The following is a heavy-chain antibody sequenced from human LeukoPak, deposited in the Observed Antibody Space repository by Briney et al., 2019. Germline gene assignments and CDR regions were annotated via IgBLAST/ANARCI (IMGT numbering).Heavy chain of an antibody. Sequence: KPSETLSLTCTVSGGSISSGGYYWSWIRQPPGKGLEWIGYIYHSGSTYYNPSLKSRVTISVDTSKNQFSLKLSSVTAADTAVYYCARYGGWYGFDYWGQGTLVTVSS. CDR2: IYHSGST. J-gene: IGHJ4*02. CDR1: GGSISSGGYY. D-gene: IGHD6-19*01. CDR3: ARYGGWYGFDY. V-gene: IGHV4-30-2*01.